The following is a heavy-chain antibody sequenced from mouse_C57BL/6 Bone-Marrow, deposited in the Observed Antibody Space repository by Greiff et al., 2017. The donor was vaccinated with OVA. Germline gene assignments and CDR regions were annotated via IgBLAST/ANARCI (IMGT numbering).Heavy chain of an antibody. V-gene: IGHV1-50*01. CDR3: ASAVFAY. Sequence: QVQLQQPGAELVKPGASVKLSCKASGYTFTSYWMQWVKQRPGQGLEWIGEIDPSDSYTNYKQKFKGKATLTVDTSSSTAYMQLSSLTSEDSAVYYCASAVFAYWGQGTLVTVSS. CDR2: IDPSDSYT. J-gene: IGHJ3*01. CDR1: GYTFTSYW.